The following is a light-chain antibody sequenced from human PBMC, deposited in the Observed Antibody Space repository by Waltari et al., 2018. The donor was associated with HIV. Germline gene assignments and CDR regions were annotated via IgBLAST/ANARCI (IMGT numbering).Light chain of an antibody. Sequence: QSVLTQPPSVSAAPRQKVTIPCSGNNPNIGNNYVSWYQHLPGTAPTLLVYDNNRRPSGIPGRFSGSKSGTSATLGITGLQTGDEADYYCGAWDSSLTAYVFGSGTKVTVL. V-gene: IGLV1-51*01. J-gene: IGLJ1*01. CDR2: DNN. CDR1: NPNIGNNY. CDR3: GAWDSSLTAYV.